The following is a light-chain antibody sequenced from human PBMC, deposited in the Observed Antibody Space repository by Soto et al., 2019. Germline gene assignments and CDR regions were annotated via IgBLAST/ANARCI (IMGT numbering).Light chain of an antibody. CDR1: SSDVGEYNY. Sequence: QSALTQPASVSGSPGQSITISCTGSSSDVGEYNYVAWYQQHPGKAPRLIIYDVSDRPSGVSNRFSGSKSGNTASLTITGLQAEDEADYHYTSYSSSSALDVVFGGGTKLTVL. V-gene: IGLV2-14*01. CDR2: DVS. CDR3: TSYSSSSALDVV. J-gene: IGLJ2*01.